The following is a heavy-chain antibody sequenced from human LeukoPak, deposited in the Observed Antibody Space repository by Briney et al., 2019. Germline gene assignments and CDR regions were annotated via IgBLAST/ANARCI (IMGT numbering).Heavy chain of an antibody. CDR1: GFTFSSYA. CDR3: AKAPPMITFGGVIVRGHWYFDL. D-gene: IGHD3-16*02. J-gene: IGHJ2*01. Sequence: GGSLRLSCAASGFTFSSYAMSWVRQAPGKGLEWVSAISGSGGSTYYADSVKGRFTISRDNSKNTLYLQMNSLRAEDTAVYYCAKAPPMITFGGVIVRGHWYFDLWGRGTLVTVSS. V-gene: IGHV3-23*01. CDR2: ISGSGGST.